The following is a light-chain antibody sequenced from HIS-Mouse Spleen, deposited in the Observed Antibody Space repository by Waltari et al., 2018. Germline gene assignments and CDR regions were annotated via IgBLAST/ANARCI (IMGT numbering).Light chain of an antibody. J-gene: IGLJ2*01. CDR1: SSDVGGYNY. CDR3: CSYAGSYTVV. CDR2: DVS. V-gene: IGLV2-11*01. Sequence: QSALTQPRSVSGSPGQSVTISCTGTSSDVGGYNYVSWYQQHPGKAPKLMIYDVSKRPSGVPDRVSGSKSGNTASLTISVLQAEDEADYYCCSYAGSYTVVFGGGTKLTVL.